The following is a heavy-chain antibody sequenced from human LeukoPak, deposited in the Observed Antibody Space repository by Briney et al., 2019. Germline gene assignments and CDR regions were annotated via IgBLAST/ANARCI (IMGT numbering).Heavy chain of an antibody. CDR3: AKAEWELPRDMDV. V-gene: IGHV3-23*01. CDR1: GFTFSSYA. D-gene: IGHD1-26*01. CDR2: ISGSGGST. Sequence: GGSLRLSCAASGFTFSSYAMSWVRQAPGKGLEWVSAISGSGGSTYYADPVKGRFTISRDNSKNTLYLQMNSLRAEDTAAYYCAKAEWELPRDMDVWGKGTTVTVSS. J-gene: IGHJ6*03.